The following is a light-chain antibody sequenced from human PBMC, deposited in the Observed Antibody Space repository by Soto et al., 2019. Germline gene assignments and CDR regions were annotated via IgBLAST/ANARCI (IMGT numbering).Light chain of an antibody. V-gene: IGKV1-5*01. CDR1: QSINNW. J-gene: IGKJ1*01. CDR3: QQYNSYPWT. Sequence: DIQMTQSPSTLSASVGDSITITCRASQSINNWLAWYQQKVGKAPKILIYDASSLQSGVPSRFSGSGSGTEFTLTISSLQPDDFATYYCQQYNSYPWTFGQGTKVEIK. CDR2: DAS.